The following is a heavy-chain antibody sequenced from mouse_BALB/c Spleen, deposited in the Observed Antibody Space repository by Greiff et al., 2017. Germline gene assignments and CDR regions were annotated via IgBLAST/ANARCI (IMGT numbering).Heavy chain of an antibody. Sequence: EVKVEESGPGLVKPSQSLSLTCSVTGYSITSGYYWNWIRQFPGNKLEWMGYISYDGSNNYNPSLKNRISITRDTSKNQFFLKLNSVTTEDTATYYCARRDYGWFAYWGQGTLVTVSA. D-gene: IGHD1-1*02. CDR1: GYSITSGYY. V-gene: IGHV3-6*02. CDR3: ARRDYGWFAY. CDR2: ISYDGSN. J-gene: IGHJ3*01.